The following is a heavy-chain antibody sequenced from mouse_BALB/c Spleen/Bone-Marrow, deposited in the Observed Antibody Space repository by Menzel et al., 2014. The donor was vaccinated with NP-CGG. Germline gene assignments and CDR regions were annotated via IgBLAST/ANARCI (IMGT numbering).Heavy chain of an antibody. CDR1: GFNIKDTY. CDR3: ARNYGYGKSFAY. CDR2: IDPANGNT. D-gene: IGHD2-2*01. Sequence: VQLKESGAELVKPGASVKLSCTASGFNIKDTYMHWVKQRPEQGLEWIGRIDPANGNTKYDPKFQGKATITADTSSNTAYLQLSSLTSEDTAVYYCARNYGYGKSFAYWGQGTLVTXSA. J-gene: IGHJ3*01. V-gene: IGHV14-3*02.